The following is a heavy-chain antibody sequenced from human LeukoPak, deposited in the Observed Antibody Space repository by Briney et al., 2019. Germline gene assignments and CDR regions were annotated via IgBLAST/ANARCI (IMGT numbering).Heavy chain of an antibody. Sequence: ASVKVSCKASGYTFTGYYMHWVRQAPGQGLEWMGRINPNSGGTNYAQKFQGRVTMTRDTSISTAYMELSRLRSDDTAVYCCAREAAIAARPFDYWGQGTLVTVSS. CDR2: INPNSGGT. V-gene: IGHV1-2*06. CDR1: GYTFTGYY. D-gene: IGHD6-6*01. J-gene: IGHJ4*02. CDR3: AREAAIAARPFDY.